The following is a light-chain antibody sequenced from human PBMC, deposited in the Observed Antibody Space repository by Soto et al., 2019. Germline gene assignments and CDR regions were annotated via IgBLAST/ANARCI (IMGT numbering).Light chain of an antibody. J-gene: IGKJ2*01. CDR1: QSISSY. Sequence: DIQMTQSPSSLSASVGDRVTITCRASQSISSYLNWYQQKPGKAPKLLIYAASTLQSGVPSRFSGSRAMTYFTLTISSLPPEDFATYYCQQSYSTPYSFGLGTKLQVK. V-gene: IGKV1-39*01. CDR3: QQSYSTPYS. CDR2: AAS.